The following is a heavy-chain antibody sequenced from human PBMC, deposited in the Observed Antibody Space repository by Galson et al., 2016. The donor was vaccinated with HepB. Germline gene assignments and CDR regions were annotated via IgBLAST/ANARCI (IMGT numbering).Heavy chain of an antibody. J-gene: IGHJ6*03. CDR1: GFTFSSDA. V-gene: IGHV3-21*01. CDR2: ISSTRGDI. Sequence: SLRLSCAASGFTFSSDAMSWVRQAPGKGLEWVSSISSTRGDIYYGDSVKGRFTIPRDNAKNAPYLQMDSLRAEDTAVYFCAIAFSYGRRQHGGYFYYYYMGVWGNGTTVTVSS. D-gene: IGHD5-18*01. CDR3: AIAFSYGRRQHGGYFYYYYMGV.